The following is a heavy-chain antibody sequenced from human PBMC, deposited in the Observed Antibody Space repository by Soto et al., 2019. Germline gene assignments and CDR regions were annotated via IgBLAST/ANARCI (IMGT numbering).Heavy chain of an antibody. CDR1: GFTFGSFA. Sequence: GGSLRLSCAASGFTFGSFAMNWVRQAPGKGLEWLSYISTSSATQYFAESVKGRFTVSRDNAKNSLYLQMNSLRDEDTAVYYCARDSMAKISHFDYWGQGALVTVSS. J-gene: IGHJ4*02. V-gene: IGHV3-48*02. CDR2: ISTSSATQ. CDR3: ARDSMAKISHFDY. D-gene: IGHD5-12*01.